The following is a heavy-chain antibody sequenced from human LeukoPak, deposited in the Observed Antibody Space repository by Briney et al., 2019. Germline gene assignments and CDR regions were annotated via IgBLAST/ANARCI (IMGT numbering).Heavy chain of an antibody. CDR1: GFTVSSNY. CDR2: IYSGGST. D-gene: IGHD3-9*01. V-gene: IGHV3-53*01. Sequence: GGSLRLSCAASGFTVSSNYMSWVRQAPGKGLEWVSVIYSGGSTYYADSVKGRFTISRDNSKNTLYLQMNSLRAEDTAVYYCARDLLRYFGSYYYGMDVWGQGTTVTVSS. J-gene: IGHJ6*02. CDR3: ARDLLRYFGSYYYGMDV.